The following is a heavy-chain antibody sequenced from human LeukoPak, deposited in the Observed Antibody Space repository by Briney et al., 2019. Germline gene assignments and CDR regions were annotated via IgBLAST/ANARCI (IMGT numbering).Heavy chain of an antibody. Sequence: GGSLRLSCAASGFTFNNYVMSRVRQSPGKWLEWVSAISGSGGGAYYANSVKGRFTISRDNSKNTLYLQMNSLRAEDTAVYYCAKDLNFWSGPEDYWGQGTLVTVSS. D-gene: IGHD3-3*01. CDR3: AKDLNFWSGPEDY. V-gene: IGHV3-23*01. CDR2: ISGSGGGA. J-gene: IGHJ4*02. CDR1: GFTFNNYV.